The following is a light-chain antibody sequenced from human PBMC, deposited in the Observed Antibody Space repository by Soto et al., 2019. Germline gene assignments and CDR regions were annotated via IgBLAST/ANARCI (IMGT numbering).Light chain of an antibody. J-gene: IGLJ1*01. CDR1: NSRSGSNY. V-gene: IGLV1-47*01. CDR2: RND. CDR3: AKWDDSLRVYV. Sequence: QSVLPQPPSASGTPGQRVTISCSTSNSRSGSNYVYWYQQLPGAAPKLLIYRNDQRPSGVPDRFSGSKSGTSASLAISGLRSEDQGDYFCAKWDDSLRVYVFGSGTKVTAL.